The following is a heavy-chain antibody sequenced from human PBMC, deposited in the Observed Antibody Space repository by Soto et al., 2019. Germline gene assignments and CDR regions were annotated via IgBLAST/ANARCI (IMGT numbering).Heavy chain of an antibody. J-gene: IGHJ4*02. V-gene: IGHV3-11*05. CDR2: ISGSGAYT. D-gene: IGHD5-18*01. Sequence: GGSLRLSCTASGFALVDYMSWIRQAPGKGLESVSYISGSGAYTTYADSVRGRFTISRDNAKNSLYLQMNNLRAEDTAVYYCARDYSNKGFDYWGQGT. CDR3: ARDYSNKGFDY. CDR1: GFALVDY.